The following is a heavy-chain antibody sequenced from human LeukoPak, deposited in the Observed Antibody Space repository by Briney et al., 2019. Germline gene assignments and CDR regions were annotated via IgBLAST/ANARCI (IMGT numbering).Heavy chain of an antibody. J-gene: IGHJ5*02. CDR2: MNPNSGNT. Sequence: ASVTVSCKASGYTFTRYDINWVRQAPGQGLEWMGWMNPNSGNTGYAQKFQGRVTITRNTSISTAYMELSSLRSEDTAVYYCARSGGLFDPWGQGTLVTVSS. CDR1: GYTFTRYD. CDR3: ARSGGLFDP. V-gene: IGHV1-8*03. D-gene: IGHD3-10*01.